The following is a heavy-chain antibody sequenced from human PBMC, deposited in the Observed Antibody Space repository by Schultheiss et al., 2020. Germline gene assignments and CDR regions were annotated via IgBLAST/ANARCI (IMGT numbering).Heavy chain of an antibody. CDR1: GGSISSYY. V-gene: IGHV4-59*01. Sequence: SETLSLTCTVSGGSISSYYWSWIRQPPGKGLEWIGSIYYSGSTNYSPSLKSRVTISVDTSKNQFSLKLSSVTAADTAVYYCARPPYCSGGSCYLEYFQHWGQGTLVTVSS. CDR2: IYYSGST. D-gene: IGHD2-15*01. CDR3: ARPPYCSGGSCYLEYFQH. J-gene: IGHJ1*01.